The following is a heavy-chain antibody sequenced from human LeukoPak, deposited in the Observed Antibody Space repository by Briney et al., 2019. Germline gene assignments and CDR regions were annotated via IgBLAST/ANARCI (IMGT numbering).Heavy chain of an antibody. CDR3: ARVELIVALPTSFDP. Sequence: SETLSLTCTVSGDSITSSNYYWGWFRQPPGKGLEWIGNIYFNGNIAYNPSLQSRVTISVDTSKNQFSLRLNSVTSADTAMYYCARVELIVALPTSFDPWGQGTLVTVSS. V-gene: IGHV4-39*07. J-gene: IGHJ5*02. CDR2: IYFNGNI. CDR1: GDSITSSNYY. D-gene: IGHD5-12*01.